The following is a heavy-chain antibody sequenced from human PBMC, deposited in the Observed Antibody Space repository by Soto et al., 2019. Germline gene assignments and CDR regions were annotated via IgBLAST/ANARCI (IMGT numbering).Heavy chain of an antibody. V-gene: IGHV3-23*01. J-gene: IGHJ4*02. CDR1: GFTFSSYA. Sequence: PGGSLRLSCAASGFTFSSYAMSWVRQAPGKGLEWVSAISGSGGSTYYADSVKGRFTISRDNSKNTLYLQMNSLRAEDTAVYYCAKDPRRITIFGAVISPTRFFDYWGQGTLVTVSS. CDR3: AKDPRRITIFGAVISPTRFFDY. CDR2: ISGSGGST. D-gene: IGHD3-3*01.